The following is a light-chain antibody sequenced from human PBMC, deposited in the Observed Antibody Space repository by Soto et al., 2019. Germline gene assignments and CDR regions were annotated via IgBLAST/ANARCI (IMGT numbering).Light chain of an antibody. Sequence: IQMTQSPSSLSASVGDRVTITCRASQGIGNDLGWYQQKSGKAPKLLIYAASNLQGGVPSRFSGSGSGTDFTLTISGLQPEDVATYYCLQDHSYPLTFGGGTKVDIK. CDR2: AAS. CDR1: QGIGND. CDR3: LQDHSYPLT. V-gene: IGKV1-6*01. J-gene: IGKJ4*01.